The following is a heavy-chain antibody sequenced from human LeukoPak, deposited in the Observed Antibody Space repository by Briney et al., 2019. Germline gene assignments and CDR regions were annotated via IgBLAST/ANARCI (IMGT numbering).Heavy chain of an antibody. J-gene: IGHJ4*02. CDR3: RRVWYSNTWAIDY. CDR1: GFTFSNCW. D-gene: IGHD6-13*01. Sequence: GGTLRLSCAASGFTFSNCWLHWVRKPPGPGLVLVSRINSDGSSTTYADSAKGRFTTSRDNAKNTLFLQMGSLRAEDTAVYFCRRVWYSNTWAIDYWRQGTLDTVSS. CDR2: INSDGSST. V-gene: IGHV3-74*01.